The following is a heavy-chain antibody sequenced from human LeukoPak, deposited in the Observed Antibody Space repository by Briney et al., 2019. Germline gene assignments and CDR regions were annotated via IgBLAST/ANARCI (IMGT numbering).Heavy chain of an antibody. CDR1: GFTFSSYA. J-gene: IGHJ6*04. Sequence: GRSLRLSCAAPGFTFSSYAMHWVRQAPGKGLEWVAVISYDGSNKYYADSVKGRFTISRDNSKNTLYLQMNSLRAEDTAVYYCARDGDCSGGSCYSAHYYYGMDVWGKGTTVTVSS. V-gene: IGHV3-30*04. D-gene: IGHD2-15*01. CDR3: ARDGDCSGGSCYSAHYYYGMDV. CDR2: ISYDGSNK.